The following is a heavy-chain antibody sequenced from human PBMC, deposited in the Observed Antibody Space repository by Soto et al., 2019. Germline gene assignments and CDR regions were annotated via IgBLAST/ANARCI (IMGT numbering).Heavy chain of an antibody. Sequence: EVHLLESGGGLVQPGGSLRLSCAASGFTFSSYAISWVRQAPGQGLEWVSAISGSGGSTYYADSVKGRFTISRDNSKNTVYLQMNSLRAEDTALYYCARLVSNWYFDYWGQGTLVTVSS. J-gene: IGHJ4*02. CDR1: GFTFSSYA. CDR2: ISGSGGST. CDR3: ARLVSNWYFDY. V-gene: IGHV3-23*01. D-gene: IGHD1-1*01.